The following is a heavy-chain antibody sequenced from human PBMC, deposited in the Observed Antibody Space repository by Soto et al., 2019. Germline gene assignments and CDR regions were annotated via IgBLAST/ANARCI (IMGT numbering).Heavy chain of an antibody. CDR3: ARVAYCNAGTCSHQWFDP. J-gene: IGHJ5*02. CDR2: IYYSGTT. CDR1: GGSISSGGYY. Sequence: PSETLSLTCTVSGGSISSGGYYWSWIRQHPGKGLEWIGYIYYSGTTKYNPSLKSRITISVDTSKNHVSLQLTSVTAADTAVYYCARVAYCNAGTCSHQWFDPWGQGSLVTVSS. V-gene: IGHV4-61*08. D-gene: IGHD2-15*01.